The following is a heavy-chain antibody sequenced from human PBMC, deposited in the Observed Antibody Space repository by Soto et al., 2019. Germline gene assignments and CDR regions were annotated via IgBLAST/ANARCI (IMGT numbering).Heavy chain of an antibody. CDR1: GGTFSSYA. V-gene: IGHV1-69*13. CDR3: ARTYCGGDCYSDYYYYGMDV. J-gene: IGHJ6*02. CDR2: IIPIFGTA. Sequence: SVKVSCKASGGTFSSYAISWVRQAPGQGLEWMGGIIPIFGTANYAQKFQGRVTITADESTSTAYMELSSLRSEDTAVYYCARTYCGGDCYSDYYYYGMDVWGQGTTVTVSS. D-gene: IGHD2-21*02.